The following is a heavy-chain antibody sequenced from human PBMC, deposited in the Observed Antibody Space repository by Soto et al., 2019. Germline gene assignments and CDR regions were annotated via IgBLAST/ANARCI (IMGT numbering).Heavy chain of an antibody. D-gene: IGHD3-22*01. Sequence: PGGSLRLSCAASGFTFSSYDMNWVRQAPGKELEWVSYISSSGSTIYYADSVKGRFTISRDNAKNSLYLQMNSLRAEDTAVYYCARDLFGYYDSSGYYYIDYWGQGTLVTVSS. CDR2: ISSSGSTI. J-gene: IGHJ4*02. V-gene: IGHV3-48*03. CDR3: ARDLFGYYDSSGYYYIDY. CDR1: GFTFSSYD.